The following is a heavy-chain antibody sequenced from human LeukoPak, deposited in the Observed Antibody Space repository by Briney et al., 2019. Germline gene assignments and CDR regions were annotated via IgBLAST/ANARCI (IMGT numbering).Heavy chain of an antibody. D-gene: IGHD6-13*01. CDR3: ARDLPYSSSWSIWDY. V-gene: IGHV3-21*01. Sequence: TGGSLRLSCAASGFTFSSYSMNWVRQAPGKGLEWVSSISSSSSYIYYADSVKGRFTISRDNAKNSLYLQMNSLRAEDTAAYYCARDLPYSSSWSIWDYWGQGTLVTVSS. CDR1: GFTFSSYS. J-gene: IGHJ4*02. CDR2: ISSSSSYI.